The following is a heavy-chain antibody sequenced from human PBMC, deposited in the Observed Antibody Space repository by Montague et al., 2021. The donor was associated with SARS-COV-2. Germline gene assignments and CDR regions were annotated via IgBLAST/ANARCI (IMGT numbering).Heavy chain of an antibody. CDR1: GASISTGSDY. D-gene: IGHD3-22*01. V-gene: IGHV4-39*07. CDR2: FYYSGGS. CDR3: ARGGVFISGGNYSWFDP. J-gene: IGHJ5*02. Sequence: SETLSLTCTVSGASISTGSDYWAWIRQRPGRGLVWIGNFYYSGGSNYTPSLKSRVTISTDTSKNLFSLTLKSVTASDTAVYYCARGGVFISGGNYSWFDPWGQGTLVTVSS.